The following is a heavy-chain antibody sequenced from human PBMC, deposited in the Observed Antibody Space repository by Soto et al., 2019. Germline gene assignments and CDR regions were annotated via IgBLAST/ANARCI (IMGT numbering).Heavy chain of an antibody. CDR2: MNPNSGET. V-gene: IGHV1-8*01. CDR1: GYTFTTYD. Sequence: QVQLVQSGAEVKKPGASAKVSCKASGYTFTTYDINWVRQATGQGLEWVGWMNPNSGETGYAQKFQGRVTMSRDTSRSTAYMELSSLRSEDTAVYYCARGLYCISNTCDLPYYYFGMDVWGQGTTVTVSS. CDR3: ARGLYCISNTCDLPYYYFGMDV. D-gene: IGHD2-2*01. J-gene: IGHJ6*02.